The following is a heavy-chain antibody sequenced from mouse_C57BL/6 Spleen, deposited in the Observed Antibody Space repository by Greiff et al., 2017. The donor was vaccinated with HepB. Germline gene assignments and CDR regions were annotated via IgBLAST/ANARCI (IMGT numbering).Heavy chain of an antibody. Sequence: EVMLVESGGGLVQPGGSLKLSCAASGFTFSDYGMAWVRQAPRKGPEWVAFISNLAYSIYYADTGTGRFTISRENAKNTLYLEMSSLRSEDTAMYYCARRGTVVGYFDVWGTGTTVTVSS. J-gene: IGHJ1*03. CDR1: GFTFSDYG. V-gene: IGHV5-15*04. CDR2: ISNLAYSI. CDR3: ARRGTVVGYFDV. D-gene: IGHD1-1*01.